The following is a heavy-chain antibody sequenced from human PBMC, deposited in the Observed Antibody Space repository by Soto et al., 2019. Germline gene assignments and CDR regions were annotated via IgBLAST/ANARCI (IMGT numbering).Heavy chain of an antibody. CDR3: ARVVAGLIDY. CDR1: GFTFSSYA. J-gene: IGHJ4*02. Sequence: GGSLRLSCAASGFTFSSYAMHWVRQAPGKGLEWVAVISYDGSNKYYADTVKGRFTISRDNSKNTLYLQMKILRAEDTAVYYCARVVAGLIDYWGQGTLVTVSS. D-gene: IGHD6-19*01. CDR2: ISYDGSNK. V-gene: IGHV3-30-3*01.